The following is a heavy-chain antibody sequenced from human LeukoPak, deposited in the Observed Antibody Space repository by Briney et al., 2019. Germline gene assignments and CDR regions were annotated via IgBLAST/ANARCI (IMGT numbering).Heavy chain of an antibody. CDR2: IRYDGSNK. J-gene: IGHJ4*02. CDR3: AKDRHILTGYYFDY. V-gene: IGHV3-30*02. Sequence: PGGSLRLSCAASGFTFSSSAMHWVRQAPGKGLEWVAFIRYDGSNKYYADSVKGRFTISRDNSKNTLYLQMNSLRAEDTAVYYCAKDRHILTGYYFDYWGQGTLVTVSS. CDR1: GFTFSSSA. D-gene: IGHD3-9*01.